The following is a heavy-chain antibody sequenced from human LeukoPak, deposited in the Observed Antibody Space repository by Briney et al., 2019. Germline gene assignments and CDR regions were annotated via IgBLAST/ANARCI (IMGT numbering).Heavy chain of an antibody. CDR3: ARDGYYYMDV. CDR2: INSDGSST. CDR1: GFTLSSYE. J-gene: IGHJ6*03. V-gene: IGHV3-74*01. Sequence: GGSLRLSCIVSGFTLSSYEMSWIRQAPGKGLVWVSRINSDGSSTSYADSVKGRFTISRDNAKNTLYLQMNSLRAEDTAVYYCARDGYYYMDVWGKGTTVTVSS.